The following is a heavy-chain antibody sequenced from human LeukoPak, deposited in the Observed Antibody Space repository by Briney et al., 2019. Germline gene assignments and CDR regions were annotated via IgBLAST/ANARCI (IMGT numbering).Heavy chain of an antibody. CDR3: ARDVFGPYYSSSSHFDY. D-gene: IGHD6-6*01. J-gene: IGHJ4*02. Sequence: GGSLRLSCAASGFTFSSYAMHWVRQTPGKGLEWVAVISYDGSNKYYADSVKGRFTISRDNSKNTLYLQMNSLRAEDTAVYYCARDVFGPYYSSSSHFDYWGQGTLVTVSS. CDR1: GFTFSSYA. CDR2: ISYDGSNK. V-gene: IGHV3-30*04.